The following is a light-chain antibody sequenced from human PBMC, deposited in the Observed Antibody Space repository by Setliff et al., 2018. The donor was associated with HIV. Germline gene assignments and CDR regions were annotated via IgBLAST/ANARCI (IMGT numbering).Light chain of an antibody. CDR3: SSYRSGNTLV. J-gene: IGLJ1*01. CDR1: SSDVGGYKY. CDR2: EVS. V-gene: IGLV2-14*01. Sequence: SVLTQPASVSGSPGQSITISCTGTSSDVGGYKYVYWYQQHPGKAPKLMIYEVSNRPSGISNRFSGSKSGNTASLTISGLQAEDEADYYCSSYRSGNTLVFGTGTKV.